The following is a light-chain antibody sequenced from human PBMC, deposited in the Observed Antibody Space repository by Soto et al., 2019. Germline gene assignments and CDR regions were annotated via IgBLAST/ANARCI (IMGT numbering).Light chain of an antibody. V-gene: IGKV3-20*01. CDR1: QSVRSN. CDR3: QQYISSPRT. Sequence: EIVMTQSPATLSVSPGERATLSCRASQSVRSNLAWYQQKPGQAPRLLIHGASSRATGIADRFSGSGSGTDFTLTISRLEPEDFAVYYCQQYISSPRTFGQGTKVDIK. J-gene: IGKJ1*01. CDR2: GAS.